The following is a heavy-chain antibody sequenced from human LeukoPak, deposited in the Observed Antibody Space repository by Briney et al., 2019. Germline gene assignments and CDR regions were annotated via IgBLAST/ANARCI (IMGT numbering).Heavy chain of an antibody. CDR3: ARDGSSGWYYY. CDR2: INPSGGST. CDR1: GYTFTSYY. D-gene: IGHD6-19*01. Sequence: GASVKVSCKSSGYTFTSYYMHWVRQAPGQGLEWMGIINPSGGSTSYAQKFQGRVTMTRDTSTSTVYMELSSLRSEDTAVYYCARDGSSGWYYYWGQGTLVTVSS. J-gene: IGHJ4*02. V-gene: IGHV1-46*01.